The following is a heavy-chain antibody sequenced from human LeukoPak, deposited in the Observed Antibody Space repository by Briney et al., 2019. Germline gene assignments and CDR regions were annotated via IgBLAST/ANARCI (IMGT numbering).Heavy chain of an antibody. CDR3: ARDAYTTNWFYY. J-gene: IGHJ5*01. Sequence: GGSLRLSCAASGFTFSNTYMAWVRQAPGKGLEWVSVTDSAGNTYYADSVKGRFTMSRDTSENTLYLQMNSLKSEDTATYYCARDAYTTNWFYYWGQGTLVTVSS. CDR2: TDSAGNT. D-gene: IGHD2-2*02. CDR1: GFTFSNTY. V-gene: IGHV3-53*05.